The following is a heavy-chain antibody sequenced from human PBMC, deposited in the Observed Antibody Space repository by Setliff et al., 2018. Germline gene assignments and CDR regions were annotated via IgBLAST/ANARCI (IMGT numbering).Heavy chain of an antibody. CDR3: AKDRVNDGYWDFDS. J-gene: IGHJ4*02. CDR1: GFIFRDYT. Sequence: SLRLSCAASGFIFRDYTMVWVRQAPGKGLEWVAGVIQGGSGVYADSVKGRSTISRDNSRNTFFLQMNNLRAEDTATYYCAKDRVNDGYWDFDSWGQGIVVTVSS. CDR2: VIQGGSG. V-gene: IGHV3-23*03. D-gene: IGHD1-1*01.